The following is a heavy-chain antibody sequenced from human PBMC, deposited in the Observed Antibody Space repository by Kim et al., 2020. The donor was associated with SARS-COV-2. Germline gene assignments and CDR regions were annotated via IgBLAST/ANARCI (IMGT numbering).Heavy chain of an antibody. Sequence: GGSLRLSCAASGFTFSSYGMHWVRQAPGKGLEWVAVISYDGSNKYYADSVKGRFTISRDNSKNTLYLQMNSLRAEDTAVYYCAKELPGTYCGGDCYRWGEESYWGQGTLVTVSS. CDR1: GFTFSSYG. J-gene: IGHJ4*02. D-gene: IGHD2-21*02. V-gene: IGHV3-30*18. CDR2: ISYDGSNK. CDR3: AKELPGTYCGGDCYRWGEESY.